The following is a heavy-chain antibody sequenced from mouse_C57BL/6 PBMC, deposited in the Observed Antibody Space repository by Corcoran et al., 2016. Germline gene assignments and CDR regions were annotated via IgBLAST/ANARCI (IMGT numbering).Heavy chain of an antibody. CDR1: GFNIKDYY. V-gene: IGHV14-1*01. J-gene: IGHJ3*01. CDR3: TSAWFAY. CDR2: IDPEDGDT. Sequence: EVQLQQSGAELVRPGASVKLSCTASGFNIKDYYMHWVKQRPEQGLEWIGRIDPEDGDTEYAPKFQGKATITADTSSNTAYLQLSSLTSEDTAVYYCTSAWFAYWGQGTLVTVSA.